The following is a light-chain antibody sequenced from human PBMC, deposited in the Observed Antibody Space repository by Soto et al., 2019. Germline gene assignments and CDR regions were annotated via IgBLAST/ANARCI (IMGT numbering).Light chain of an antibody. Sequence: DIVMTQSPDSLAVSLGERAAINCQSSQSVLYISNNKNYLAWYQQKPGQPPKLLIYWASTRESGAPDRFSGSGSETDFTLTISSLQAEDVAVYYCQQYYTTPLTFGGGTKVEIK. CDR2: WAS. J-gene: IGKJ4*01. CDR3: QQYYTTPLT. V-gene: IGKV4-1*01. CDR1: QSVLYISNNKNY.